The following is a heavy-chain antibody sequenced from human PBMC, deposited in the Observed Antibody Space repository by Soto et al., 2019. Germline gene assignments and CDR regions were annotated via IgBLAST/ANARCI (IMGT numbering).Heavy chain of an antibody. CDR1: GYTFTRFD. CDR3: ARTRSGSYL. Sequence: QVQLVQSGAEVKKPGASVKVACRASGYTFTRFDINWVRQATGQGLEWMGRMNPSSGNTDYAQKFQGRGTMTRDTPISTAYMELSSLRSEDTAVYYCARTRSGSYLWGQGTLVTVSS. CDR2: MNPSSGNT. V-gene: IGHV1-8*01. J-gene: IGHJ5*02. D-gene: IGHD3-10*01.